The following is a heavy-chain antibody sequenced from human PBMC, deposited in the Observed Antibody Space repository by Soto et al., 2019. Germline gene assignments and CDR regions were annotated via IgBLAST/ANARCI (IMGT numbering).Heavy chain of an antibody. Sequence: QVQLQESGPGLVKPSETLSLTCTVSGGSISSYYWSWIRQPPGKGLEWIGYIYYSGNTNYNPSLKSRFTISVDTSKDQFSLKLSSVTAADTAVYYCARGDPLLWFGEKVFYGMDVWGQGTTVTVSS. V-gene: IGHV4-59*01. CDR3: ARGDPLLWFGEKVFYGMDV. D-gene: IGHD3-10*01. J-gene: IGHJ6*02. CDR2: IYYSGNT. CDR1: GGSISSYY.